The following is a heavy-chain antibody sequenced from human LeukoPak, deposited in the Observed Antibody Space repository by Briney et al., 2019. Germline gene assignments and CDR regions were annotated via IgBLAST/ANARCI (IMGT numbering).Heavy chain of an antibody. Sequence: PGGSLRLSCAASGFTFSSYAMRWVRQPPGKELEWVSAISGSGGSTYYADSVKGRFTISRDNSKNMLYLKMNSLRAEDTAVYYCAKATYYYDSSGYYSDYWGQGTLVTVSS. J-gene: IGHJ4*02. CDR1: GFTFSSYA. V-gene: IGHV3-23*01. CDR2: ISGSGGST. D-gene: IGHD3-22*01. CDR3: AKATYYYDSSGYYSDY.